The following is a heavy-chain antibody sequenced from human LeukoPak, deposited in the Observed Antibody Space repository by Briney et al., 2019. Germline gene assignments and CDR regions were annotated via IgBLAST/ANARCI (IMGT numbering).Heavy chain of an antibody. CDR3: ARHLLGYCTNGVCSAFDY. V-gene: IGHV4-59*08. CDR2: IYYSGST. Sequence: PSETLSLTCTVTGGSISSYYWSWIRQPPGKGLEWIGYIYYSGSTNYNPSLKSRVTISVDTSKNQFSLKLSSVTAADTAVYYCARHLLGYCTNGVCSAFDYWGQGTLVTVSS. D-gene: IGHD2-8*01. J-gene: IGHJ4*02. CDR1: GGSISSYY.